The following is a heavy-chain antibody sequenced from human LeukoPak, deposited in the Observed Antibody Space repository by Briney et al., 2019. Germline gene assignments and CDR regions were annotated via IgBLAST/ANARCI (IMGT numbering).Heavy chain of an antibody. CDR1: GYSFISYG. J-gene: IGHJ4*02. Sequence: ASVKVSCKASGYSFISYGLSWVRQAPGQGLEWMGWISGDTGNTKYAQKVQDRITLTTDTFTNTAYMELRSLRYDDTAVYYCARGPPDYWGQGTLVTVSS. V-gene: IGHV1-18*01. CDR2: ISGDTGNT. CDR3: ARGPPDY.